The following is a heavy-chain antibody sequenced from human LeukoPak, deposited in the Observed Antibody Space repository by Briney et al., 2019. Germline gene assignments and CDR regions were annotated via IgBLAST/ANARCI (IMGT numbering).Heavy chain of an antibody. Sequence: PGGSLRLSCSASGFTFSSYAMHWVRQAPGKGLEYVSAISSNGGSTYYADSVKGRFTISRDTSKNTLYLQMSSLRAEDTAVYYCVKGYCSSTSCPTRDYWGQGTLVTVSS. CDR2: ISSNGGST. CDR3: VKGYCSSTSCPTRDY. D-gene: IGHD2-2*01. CDR1: GFTFSSYA. V-gene: IGHV3-64D*06. J-gene: IGHJ4*02.